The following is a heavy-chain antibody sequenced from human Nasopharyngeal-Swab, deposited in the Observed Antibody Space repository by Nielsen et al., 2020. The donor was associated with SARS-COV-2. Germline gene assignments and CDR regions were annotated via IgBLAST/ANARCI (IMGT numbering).Heavy chain of an antibody. V-gene: IGHV3-69-1*01. CDR3: ARGCVLTGPSCFYYGMDV. Sequence: WSGQRPGKGLEGVSSISSSSYMYYADSVKGRFTISRDNAKNSLFLQMNSLRAEDPAVYYSARGCVLTGPSCFYYGMDVWGQGTTVTVSS. D-gene: IGHD3-9*01. CDR2: ISSSSYM. J-gene: IGHJ6*02.